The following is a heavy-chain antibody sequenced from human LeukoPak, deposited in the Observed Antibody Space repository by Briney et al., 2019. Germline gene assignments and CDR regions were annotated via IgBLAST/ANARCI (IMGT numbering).Heavy chain of an antibody. J-gene: IGHJ3*02. CDR1: GGSISSYY. V-gene: IGHV4-4*07. Sequence: SETLSLTCTVSGGSISSYYWSCIRQPAGKGLEWIGRIYTSGSTNYNPSLKSRVTISVDKSKNQFSLKLSSVTAADTAVYYCARDGDYDSHRTDAFDIWGQGTMVTVSS. CDR3: ARDGDYDSHRTDAFDI. D-gene: IGHD3-22*01. CDR2: IYTSGST.